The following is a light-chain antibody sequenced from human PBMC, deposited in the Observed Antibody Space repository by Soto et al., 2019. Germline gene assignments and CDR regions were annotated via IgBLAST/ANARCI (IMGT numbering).Light chain of an antibody. CDR2: EVT. Sequence: QAVVTQPPSVSGSPGQSVTISCTGTGSDFGRYNRVSWYQHTPGTAPKLLIYEVTNRPSGVPDRFSGSRSGNTASLTISGLQAEDDADYYCSSFTTSDTWVLGGGTKLTVL. CDR3: SSFTTSDTWV. V-gene: IGLV2-18*02. CDR1: GSDFGRYNR. J-gene: IGLJ3*02.